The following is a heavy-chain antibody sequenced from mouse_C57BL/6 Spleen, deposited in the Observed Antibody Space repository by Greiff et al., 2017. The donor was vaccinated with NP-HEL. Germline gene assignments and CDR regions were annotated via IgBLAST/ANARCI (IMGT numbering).Heavy chain of an antibody. Sequence: QVQLKQSGAELVRPGTSVKVSCKASGYAFTNYLIEWVKQRPGQGLEWIGVINPGSGGTNYNEKFKGKATLTADKSSSTAYMQLSSLTSEDSAVYFCARGKSWDGDYWGQGTTLTVSS. D-gene: IGHD4-1*01. CDR2: INPGSGGT. CDR3: ARGKSWDGDY. V-gene: IGHV1-54*01. CDR1: GYAFTNYL. J-gene: IGHJ2*01.